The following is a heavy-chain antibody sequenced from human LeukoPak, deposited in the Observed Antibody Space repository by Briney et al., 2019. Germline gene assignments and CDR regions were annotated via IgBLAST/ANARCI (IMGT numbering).Heavy chain of an antibody. Sequence: SETLSLTCTVSAGSISSYYWSWIRQPPGKGLEWIGYIYYSGSTNYNPSLKSRATISVDTPKNQFSLKLSSVTAADTAVYYCASAPAKGSAFDIWGQGTMVTVSS. CDR1: AGSISSYY. CDR3: ASAPAKGSAFDI. D-gene: IGHD6-25*01. J-gene: IGHJ3*02. CDR2: IYYSGST. V-gene: IGHV4-59*12.